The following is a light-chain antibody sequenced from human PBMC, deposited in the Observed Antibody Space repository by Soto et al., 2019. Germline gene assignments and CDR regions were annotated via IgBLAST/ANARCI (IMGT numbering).Light chain of an antibody. V-gene: IGLV2-14*01. CDR2: DVS. CDR1: SSDVDGYNY. Sequence: QSALTQPASVSGSPGQSITISCTGTSSDVDGYNYVSWYQQHPGKAPKLMIYDVSNRPSGVSNRFSGSKSGNTASLTISGLQAEDEADHYCSSYTSSSTRLYVFGTGTKVTVL. CDR3: SSYTSSSTRLYV. J-gene: IGLJ1*01.